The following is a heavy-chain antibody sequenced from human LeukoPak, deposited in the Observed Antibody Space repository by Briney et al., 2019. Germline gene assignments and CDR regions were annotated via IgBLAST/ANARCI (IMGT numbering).Heavy chain of an antibody. CDR3: AKTHYYDSSGYFYAFDI. CDR2: ISGSGGST. CDR1: GFTFSSYA. V-gene: IGHV3-23*01. D-gene: IGHD3-22*01. J-gene: IGHJ3*02. Sequence: PGGSLRLSCAASGFTFSSYAMSWVRQAPGQGLEWVSAISGSGGSTYYADSVKGRFTISRDNSKNTLYMQMNSLRSEDTAVYYCAKTHYYDSSGYFYAFDIWGQGTMVTVSS.